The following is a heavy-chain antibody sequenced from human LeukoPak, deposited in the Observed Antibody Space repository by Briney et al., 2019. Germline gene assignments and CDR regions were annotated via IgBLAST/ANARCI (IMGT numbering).Heavy chain of an antibody. CDR2: ISGSGGST. V-gene: IGHV3-23*01. CDR3: ARVSMTTVSNWFDP. CDR1: GFTFSSYA. Sequence: PGGSLRLSCAASGFTFSSYAMSWVRQAPGKGLEWVSAISGSGGSTYYADSVKGRFTISRDNSKNSLYLQMNSLRAEDTAVYYCARVSMTTVSNWFDPWGQGTLVTVSS. D-gene: IGHD4-17*01. J-gene: IGHJ5*02.